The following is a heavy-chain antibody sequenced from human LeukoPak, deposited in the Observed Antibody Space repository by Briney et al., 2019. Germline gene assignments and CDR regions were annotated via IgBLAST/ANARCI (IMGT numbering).Heavy chain of an antibody. CDR1: GFIFRSNG. J-gene: IGHJ4*02. V-gene: IGHV3-33*06. CDR3: ANPEYSRSWYYFHY. CDR2: IWHDGSNQ. D-gene: IGHD6-13*01. Sequence: GRSLRLSCAASGFIFRSNGMHWVRQAPGKGLEWLAVIWHDGSNQYYADSVKGRFTISRDNSKNTLYLQMNSLRVEDTAVYYCANPEYSRSWYYFHYWGQGTLVTVSS.